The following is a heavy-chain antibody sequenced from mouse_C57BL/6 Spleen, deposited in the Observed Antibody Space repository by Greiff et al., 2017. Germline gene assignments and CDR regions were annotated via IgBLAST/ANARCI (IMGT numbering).Heavy chain of an antibody. D-gene: IGHD4-1*01. CDR2: INPGSGGT. J-gene: IGHJ1*03. CDR3: AGGNWDDRYFDV. CDR1: GYAFTNYL. Sequence: QVQLQQSGAELVRPGTSVKVSCKASGYAFTNYLIEWVKQRPGQGLEWIGVINPGSGGTNYNEKFKGKATMTADKSSSTAYMQLSSLTSEDSAVYFCAGGNWDDRYFDVWGTGTTVTVAS. V-gene: IGHV1-54*01.